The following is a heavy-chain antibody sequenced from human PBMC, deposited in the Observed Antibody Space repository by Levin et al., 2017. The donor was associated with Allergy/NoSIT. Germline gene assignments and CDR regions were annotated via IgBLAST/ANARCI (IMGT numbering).Heavy chain of an antibody. Sequence: NPSETLSLTCAVYGGSFSGYYWSWIRQPPGKGLEWNGEINHSGSTNYNPSLKSRVTISVDTSKNQFSLKLSSVTAADTAVYYCALRYFDGPFDYWGQGTLVTVSS. V-gene: IGHV4-34*01. CDR2: INHSGST. J-gene: IGHJ4*02. CDR1: GGSFSGYY. D-gene: IGHD3-9*01. CDR3: ALRYFDGPFDY.